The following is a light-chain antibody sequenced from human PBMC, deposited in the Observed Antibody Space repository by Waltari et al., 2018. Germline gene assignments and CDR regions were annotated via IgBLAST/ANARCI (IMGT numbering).Light chain of an antibody. J-gene: IGLJ3*02. V-gene: IGLV1-47*01. Sequence: QSVLTQPPSASGTPGQRVTISCSGSSSNIGSNYVYWYQQLPGTAPKLLIYRSNQRPSGVPDRFSGAKSGTSASLAISGLRSEDEADYYCSAWEDSLTWVDGLSGWVFGGGTKLTVL. CDR2: RSN. CDR3: SAWEDSLTWVDGLSGWV. CDR1: SSNIGSNY.